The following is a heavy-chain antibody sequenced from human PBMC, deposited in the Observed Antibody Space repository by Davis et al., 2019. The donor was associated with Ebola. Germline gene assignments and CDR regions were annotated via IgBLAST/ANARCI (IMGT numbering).Heavy chain of an antibody. D-gene: IGHD5-18*01. CDR1: GGSVSNYY. Sequence: GSLRLSCTVSGGSVSNYYWSWIRQPPGKGLEWIGEINHSGSTNYNPSLKSRVTISVDTSENQFSLKLSPVTAADTAVYYCARRRGYSYGYLYWGQGTLVTVSS. J-gene: IGHJ4*02. CDR2: INHSGST. V-gene: IGHV4-34*01. CDR3: ARRRGYSYGYLY.